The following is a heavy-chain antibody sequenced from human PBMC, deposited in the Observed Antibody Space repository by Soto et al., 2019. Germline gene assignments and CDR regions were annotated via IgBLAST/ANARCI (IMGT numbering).Heavy chain of an antibody. CDR3: ARHFSRDGNNFFDY. Sequence: SETLSLTCTVSGVPISTDDYYWTWIRQPPGKGLEWIGYIYYSGTTYYNPSLKSRVTMSVDTSKNHFSLKLNSVTAADTAVYYCARHFSRDGNNFFDYWGQGALVTVSS. CDR1: GVPISTDDYY. CDR2: IYYSGTT. J-gene: IGHJ4*02. V-gene: IGHV4-30-4*01. D-gene: IGHD2-2*01.